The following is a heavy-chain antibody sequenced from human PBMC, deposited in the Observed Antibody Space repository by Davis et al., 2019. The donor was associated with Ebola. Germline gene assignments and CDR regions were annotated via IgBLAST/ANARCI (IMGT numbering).Heavy chain of an antibody. CDR1: GLTSSVYE. J-gene: IGHJ6*02. Sequence: GGSRRPSCDAFGLTSSVYEKTRVPLAPGSGLELVSSIVNRGSTIYYADSVKGRFTIPRDNAKNSLYLQMNSLRAEDTALCYCAKSIRSVRYVYYSMDVLHQVCTVTVSS. V-gene: IGHV3-48*03. CDR2: IVNRGSTI. CDR3: AKSIRSVRYVYYSMDV. D-gene: IGHD2-2*02.